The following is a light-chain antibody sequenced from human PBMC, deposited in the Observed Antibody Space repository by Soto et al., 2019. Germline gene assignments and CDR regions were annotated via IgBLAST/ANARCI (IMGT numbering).Light chain of an antibody. CDR2: DAS. J-gene: IGKJ5*01. CDR3: QQRSSWPQIT. V-gene: IGKV3-11*01. Sequence: EIVLTQSPATLSLSPGERATLSCRASQSVGSYLAWYQQKPGQGPRLLIYDASNRATGIPARFSGRGSGTDFTLTIVILEPEDFAVYHCQQRSSWPQITFGQGTRLEIK. CDR1: QSVGSY.